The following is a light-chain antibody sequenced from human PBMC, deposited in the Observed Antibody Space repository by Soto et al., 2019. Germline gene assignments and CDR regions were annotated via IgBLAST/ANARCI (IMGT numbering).Light chain of an antibody. V-gene: IGLV2-11*01. CDR2: DVT. Sequence: QSALTQPRSVSGAPGQSVTISCTGTSSDVGGYNYVSWYQQHPGKAPKVIIYDVTRRPSGVPDRFSGSKSGNTASLTISGLQGEDDVDYYCCSYAGSSSFWVFGGGTKQTVL. CDR3: CSYAGSSSFWV. J-gene: IGLJ3*02. CDR1: SSDVGGYNY.